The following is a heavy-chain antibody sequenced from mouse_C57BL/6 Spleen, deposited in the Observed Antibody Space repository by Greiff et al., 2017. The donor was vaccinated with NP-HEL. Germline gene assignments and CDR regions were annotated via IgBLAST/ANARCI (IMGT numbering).Heavy chain of an antibody. CDR3: ARRSSGLDY. CDR2: IYPGSGNT. V-gene: IGHV1-76*01. CDR1: GYTFTDYY. J-gene: IGHJ2*01. Sequence: QVQLQQSGAELVRPGASVKLSCKASGYTFTDYYINWVKQRPGQGLEWIARIYPGSGNTYYNEKFKGKATLTAEKSSITAYMQLSSLTSEDSAVYFCARRSSGLDYWGQGTTLTVSS. D-gene: IGHD3-2*02.